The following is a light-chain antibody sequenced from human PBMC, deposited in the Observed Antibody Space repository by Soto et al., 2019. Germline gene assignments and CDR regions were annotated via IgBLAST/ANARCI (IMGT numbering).Light chain of an antibody. V-gene: IGKV3-15*01. CDR1: RSVSSN. J-gene: IGKJ5*01. CDR3: QQYDNWPPIT. Sequence: EIVLTQSPATLSVSPGERATLSCRASRSVSSNLAWYQQKPRQAPRILIYGASTRATGIPARCSGSGSGTEFTLTISSLQSEDFAVYYCQQYDNWPPITFGQGTRLEI. CDR2: GAS.